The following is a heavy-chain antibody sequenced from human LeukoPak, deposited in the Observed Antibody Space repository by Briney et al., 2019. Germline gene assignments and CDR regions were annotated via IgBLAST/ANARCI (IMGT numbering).Heavy chain of an antibody. J-gene: IGHJ4*02. CDR1: GFTFDDYA. V-gene: IGHV3-9*01. D-gene: IGHD3-3*01. CDR3: AKGLWSGYFRYYFDY. CDR2: ISWNSGSI. Sequence: PGGSLRLSCAASGFTFDDYAMHWVRQAPGKGLEWVSGISWNSGSIGYADSVKGRFTISRDNAKNSLYLQMNSLRAEDTALYYCAKGLWSGYFRYYFDYWGQGTLVTVSS.